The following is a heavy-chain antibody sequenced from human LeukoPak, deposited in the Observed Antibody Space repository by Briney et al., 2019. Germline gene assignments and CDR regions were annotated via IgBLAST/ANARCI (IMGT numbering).Heavy chain of an antibody. D-gene: IGHD6-19*01. Sequence: KPSETLSLTCTVSGGSISSYYWNWLRQPPGKGLEWIGYIYYSGSTNYNPSLKSRVTISVDTSKNQFSLKLSSVTAADTAVYYCARDLRYSSGWFHWLDPWGQGTLVTVSS. CDR1: GGSISSYY. CDR3: ARDLRYSSGWFHWLDP. J-gene: IGHJ5*02. CDR2: IYYSGST. V-gene: IGHV4-59*01.